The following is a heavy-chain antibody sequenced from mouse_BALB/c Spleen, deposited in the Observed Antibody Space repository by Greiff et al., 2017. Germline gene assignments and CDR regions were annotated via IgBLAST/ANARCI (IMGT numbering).Heavy chain of an antibody. D-gene: IGHD1-2*01. CDR3: ARSASYYFDY. V-gene: IGHV1-14*01. J-gene: IGHJ2*01. CDR2: INPYNDGT. CDR1: GYTFTSYV. Sequence: VQLKESGPELVKPGASVKMSCKASGYTFTSYVMHWVKQKPGQGLEWIGHINPYNDGTKYNEKFKGKATLTSDKSSSTAYMELSSLTSEDSAVYYCARSASYYFDYWGQGTTLTVSS.